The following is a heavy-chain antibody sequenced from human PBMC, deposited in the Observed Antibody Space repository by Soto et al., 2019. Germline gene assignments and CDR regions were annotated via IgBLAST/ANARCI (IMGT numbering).Heavy chain of an antibody. Sequence: SVKVSCKASGGTFSSYAISWVRQAPGQGLEWMGGIIPIFGTANYAQKFQGRVTITADESTSTAYMELSSLRSEDTAVYYCARVVLPTVSPRRQFYYYYYGMDVWGQGTTVTVS. J-gene: IGHJ6*02. CDR2: IIPIFGTA. CDR1: GGTFSSYA. CDR3: ARVVLPTVSPRRQFYYYYYGMDV. D-gene: IGHD4-17*01. V-gene: IGHV1-69*13.